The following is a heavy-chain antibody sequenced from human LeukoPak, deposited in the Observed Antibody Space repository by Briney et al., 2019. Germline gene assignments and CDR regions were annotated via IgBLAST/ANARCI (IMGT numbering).Heavy chain of an antibody. CDR1: GYTFTSYD. J-gene: IGHJ6*02. D-gene: IGHD3-22*01. CDR2: IVPNSGDT. Sequence: ASVKVSCKASGYTFTSYDINWVRQAPGQGLEWMGRIVPNSGDTNYAQKFQGRVTLTRDTSISTAYMELSRLRSDDTAIYYCARGGVVTSVGHTFYYGMDVWGQGTTVTVSS. V-gene: IGHV1-2*06. CDR3: ARGGVVTSVGHTFYYGMDV.